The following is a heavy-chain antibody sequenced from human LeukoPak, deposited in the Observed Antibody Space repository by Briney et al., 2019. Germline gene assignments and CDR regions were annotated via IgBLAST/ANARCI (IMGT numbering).Heavy chain of an antibody. V-gene: IGHV3-7*01. Sequence: GGSLRLSCAASGFTFSTYYMTWVRQAPGKGLEWVAGVKQDGSENYYVDSVKGRFTISRDNSKNSLYLQMNSLRAEDTAVYFCARERYCTSTTCYVGVPFDYWGQGTLVTVPS. D-gene: IGHD2-2*01. CDR2: VKQDGSEN. CDR3: ARERYCTSTTCYVGVPFDY. CDR1: GFTFSTYY. J-gene: IGHJ4*02.